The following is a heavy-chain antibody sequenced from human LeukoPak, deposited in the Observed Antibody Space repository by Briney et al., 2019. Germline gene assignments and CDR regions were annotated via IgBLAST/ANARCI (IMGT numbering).Heavy chain of an antibody. CDR3: ARDAYCGGDCYSSNYYYNYYMDV. J-gene: IGHJ6*03. CDR2: ISTYNGNT. CDR1: GYTFNSYG. D-gene: IGHD2-21*02. Sequence: EASVKVSCKASGYTFNSYGISWVRQAPGQGLEWMGWISTYNGNTNYAQKLQGRVTMTTDTPTSTAYMELRSLRSDDTAVYYCARDAYCGGDCYSSNYYYNYYMDVWGKGTTVTISS. V-gene: IGHV1-18*01.